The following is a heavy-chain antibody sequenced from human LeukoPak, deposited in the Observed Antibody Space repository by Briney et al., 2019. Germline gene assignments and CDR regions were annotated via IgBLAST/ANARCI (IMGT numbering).Heavy chain of an antibody. D-gene: IGHD1-14*01. V-gene: IGHV1-8*01. CDR2: MNPNSGNT. J-gene: IGHJ3*02. CDR1: GYTFTSYD. CDR3: ASFGRNRGSFDI. Sequence: ASVKVSRKASGYTFTSYDINWVRQATGQGLEWMGWMNPNSGNTGYAQKFQGRVTMTRNTSISTAYMELSSLRSEDTAVYYCASFGRNRGSFDIWGQGAMVTVSS.